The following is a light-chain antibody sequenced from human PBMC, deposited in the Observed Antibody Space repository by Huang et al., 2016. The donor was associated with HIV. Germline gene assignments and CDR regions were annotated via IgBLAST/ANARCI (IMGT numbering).Light chain of an antibody. V-gene: IGKV3-11*01. J-gene: IGKJ4*01. CDR1: QSVGNY. CDR2: DAY. CDR3: QQRSSPLT. Sequence: EIVLTQSPATLSLSPGQRATLSCRTSQSVGNYLAWYQQRPGQAPRLLIYDAYNRASGIPARFSGSGSGTAFTLTISSLEPDDFAVYYCQQRSSPLTFGGGTKVEIK.